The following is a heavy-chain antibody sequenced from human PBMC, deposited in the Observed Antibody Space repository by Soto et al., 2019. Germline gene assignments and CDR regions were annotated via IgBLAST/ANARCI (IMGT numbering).Heavy chain of an antibody. Sequence: QAQLVQSGAEVKKPGASVKVSCKASGYTFTGYDINWVRQATGQWLEWMGWMNPNSGNTGYAQNCQGRVTMTRDNSITTAYMELTSLRDDDSAVYYCAGEKVGTTGIDFWGQGTLVTVSS. V-gene: IGHV1-8*01. J-gene: IGHJ4*02. CDR2: MNPNSGNT. CDR1: GYTFTGYD. CDR3: AGEKVGTTGIDF. D-gene: IGHD1-26*01.